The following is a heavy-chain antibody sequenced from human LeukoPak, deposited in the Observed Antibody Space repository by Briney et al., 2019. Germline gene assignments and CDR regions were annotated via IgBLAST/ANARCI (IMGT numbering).Heavy chain of an antibody. CDR1: GFTFRSYA. D-gene: IGHD3-22*01. CDR3: AKSGYYHWFDP. Sequence: GGSLRLSCAASGFTFRSYAIHWVRQAPGKGLEWVSTISDSGSSTYYADSVKGRFTISRDNSKNTLYLQMNSLRAEDTAVYYCAKSGYYHWFDPWGQGTLVTVSS. V-gene: IGHV3-23*01. J-gene: IGHJ5*02. CDR2: ISDSGSST.